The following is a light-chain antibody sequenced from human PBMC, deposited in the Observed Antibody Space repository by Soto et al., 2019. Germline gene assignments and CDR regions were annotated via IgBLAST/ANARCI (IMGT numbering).Light chain of an antibody. V-gene: IGKV3D-20*02. J-gene: IGKJ5*01. CDR2: AAS. CDR1: QSVTSSY. CDR3: QQRSNWQIT. Sequence: EIVLTQSPATLSSFPGDRVTLSCRASQSVTSSYLAWYQQKPGQAPRLLMYAASSRATGIPDRFSGSGSGTDFTLTISSLEPEDFAVYYCQQRSNWQITFGQGTRLEIK.